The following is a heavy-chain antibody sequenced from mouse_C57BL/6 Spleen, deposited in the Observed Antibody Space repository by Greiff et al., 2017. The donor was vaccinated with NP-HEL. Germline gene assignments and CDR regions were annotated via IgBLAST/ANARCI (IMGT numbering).Heavy chain of an antibody. CDR3: ARGREDYYGSSTMDY. J-gene: IGHJ4*01. CDR1: GYTFTSYW. Sequence: QVQLQQPGAELVKPGASVKLSCKASGYTFTSYWMHWVKQRPGQGLEWIGRIHPSDSDTNYNQKFKGKATLTVDKSSSTAYMQLSSLTSEDSAVYYCARGREDYYGSSTMDYWGQGTSVTVSS. D-gene: IGHD1-1*01. CDR2: IHPSDSDT. V-gene: IGHV1-74*01.